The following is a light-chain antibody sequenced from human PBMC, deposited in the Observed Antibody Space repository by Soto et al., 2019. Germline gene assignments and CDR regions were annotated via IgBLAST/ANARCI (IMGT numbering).Light chain of an antibody. CDR3: SSFTSRFTFV. CDR2: EVT. J-gene: IGLJ1*01. CDR1: RSDVGAYNY. V-gene: IGLV2-14*01. Sequence: QSVLAQPASVSRSPGQSIAISCPGTRSDVGAYNYVSWYQQHPGKAPKLMISEVTNRPSVISDRFSGSKSGNPASLTISGLQAGDEADYFCSSFTSRFTFVFGTGTMVTV.